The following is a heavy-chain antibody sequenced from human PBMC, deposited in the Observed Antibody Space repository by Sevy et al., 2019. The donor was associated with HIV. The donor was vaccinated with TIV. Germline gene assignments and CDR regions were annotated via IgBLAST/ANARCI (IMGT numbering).Heavy chain of an antibody. Sequence: ASVKVSCKTSGYTFTAYHMHWMRQAPGQGLEWMGWVYPNSGDTEYAQKFQGRDTMTTDTSINTVYMELSGLRSDDTAMYYCSRETWYFANWGQGTLVTVSS. V-gene: IGHV1-2*02. CDR3: SRETWYFAN. D-gene: IGHD6-13*01. J-gene: IGHJ4*02. CDR2: VYPNSGDT. CDR1: GYTFTAYH.